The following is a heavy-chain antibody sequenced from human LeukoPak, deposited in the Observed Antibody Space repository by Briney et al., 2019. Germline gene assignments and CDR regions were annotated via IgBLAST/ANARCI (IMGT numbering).Heavy chain of an antibody. D-gene: IGHD1-26*01. CDR3: ARGWELLTLSSIPQQSDAFDI. CDR1: GYTFTSYP. Sequence: ASVKVSCKASGYTFTSYPMHWVRQAPGQGLEWMGIINPSGGSTSYAQKFQGRVTMTRDTSTSTVYMELSSLRSEDTAVYYCARGWELLTLSSIPQQSDAFDIWGQGTMVTVSS. V-gene: IGHV1-46*01. J-gene: IGHJ3*02. CDR2: INPSGGST.